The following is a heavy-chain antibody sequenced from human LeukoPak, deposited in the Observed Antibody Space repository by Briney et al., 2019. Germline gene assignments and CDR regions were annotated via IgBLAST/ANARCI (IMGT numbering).Heavy chain of an antibody. CDR2: IYGSGVSI. J-gene: IGHJ4*02. Sequence: GGSLRLSCVASGFTFKSYVMNWVRQAPGKGLEWLATIYGSGVSISYADSVTGRFAISRDNSNNTLYLQMNSLRVEDTAIYYCAKDLGWELPAEAYWGQGILVTVSS. CDR3: AKDLGWELPAEAY. V-gene: IGHV3-23*01. CDR1: GFTFKSYV. D-gene: IGHD1-26*01.